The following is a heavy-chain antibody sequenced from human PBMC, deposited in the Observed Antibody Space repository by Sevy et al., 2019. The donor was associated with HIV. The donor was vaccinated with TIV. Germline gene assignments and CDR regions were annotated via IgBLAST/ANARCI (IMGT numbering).Heavy chain of an antibody. CDR3: ARDWGEY. V-gene: IGHV3-7*01. J-gene: IGHJ4*02. D-gene: IGHD3-16*01. Sequence: GGSLRLSCAGPRITFSNYWMSWVRQAPGKGLEWVAIIKSDGSEKYYVDSVKGRFTISRDNAKNSLYLQMNSLRVEDTAVYYCARDWGEYWGQGTLVTVSS. CDR1: RITFSNYW. CDR2: IKSDGSEK.